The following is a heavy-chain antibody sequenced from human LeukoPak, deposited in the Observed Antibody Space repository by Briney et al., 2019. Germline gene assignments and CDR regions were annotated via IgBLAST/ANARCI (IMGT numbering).Heavy chain of an antibody. Sequence: GGSLRLSCAASGFTFSSYSMNWVRQAPGKGLEWVSSISTSGTHIYYADSVKGRFTISRDNAKNSLYLQMNGLRAEDTALYYCARDPVCGGDCFVDYWGQGTLVTVSS. J-gene: IGHJ4*02. CDR1: GFTFSSYS. V-gene: IGHV3-21*01. CDR2: ISTSGTHI. CDR3: ARDPVCGGDCFVDY. D-gene: IGHD2-21*02.